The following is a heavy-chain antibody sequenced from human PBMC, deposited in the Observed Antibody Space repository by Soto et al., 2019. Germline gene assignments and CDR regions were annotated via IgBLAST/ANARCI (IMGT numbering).Heavy chain of an antibody. CDR2: IYHSGST. CDR1: GGSIISGGYS. Sequence: SETLSLTCAVSGGSIISGGYSWTWIRQPPGKGLEWIGYIYHSGSTYYNPSLKSRVTISVDRSKNQFSLKLNSVTAADTAVYYCARVPDVWGQGTTVT. J-gene: IGHJ6*02. CDR3: ARVPDV. V-gene: IGHV4-30-2*01.